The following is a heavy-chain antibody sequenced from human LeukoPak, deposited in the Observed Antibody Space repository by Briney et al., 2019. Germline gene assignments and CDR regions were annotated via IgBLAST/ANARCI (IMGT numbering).Heavy chain of an antibody. CDR3: ARTIYYYESTSYFSDAFDV. Sequence: GGSLRLSCAASGFTFSSYSMNWVRQAPGKGLEWVSYFSTSSSHIYYADSVKGRFTISRDDAKNSLYLEMDSLRAEDTAVYYCARTIYYYESTSYFSDAFDVWGQGTMVTVSS. V-gene: IGHV3-21*01. D-gene: IGHD3-22*01. CDR2: FSTSSSHI. J-gene: IGHJ3*01. CDR1: GFTFSSYS.